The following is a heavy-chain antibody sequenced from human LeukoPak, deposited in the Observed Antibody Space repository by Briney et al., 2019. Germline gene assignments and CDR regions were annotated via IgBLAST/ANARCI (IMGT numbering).Heavy chain of an antibody. CDR1: GGSISSSSYY. Sequence: SETLSLTCTVSGGSISSSSYYWGWIRQPPGKGLEWIGSIYYSGSTYYNPSLKSRVTISVDTSKNQFSLKLSSVTAADTAVYYRAGLWSRWYFQHWGQGTLVTVSS. V-gene: IGHV4-39*01. CDR3: AGLWSRWYFQH. D-gene: IGHD5-18*01. CDR2: IYYSGST. J-gene: IGHJ1*01.